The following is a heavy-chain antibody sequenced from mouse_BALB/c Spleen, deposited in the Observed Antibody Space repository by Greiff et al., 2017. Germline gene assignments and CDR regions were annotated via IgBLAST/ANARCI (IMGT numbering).Heavy chain of an antibody. Sequence: QVQLQQSGAELARPGASVKMSCKASGYTFTSYTMHWVKQRPGQGLEWIGYINPSSGYTNYNQKFKDKATLTADKSSSTAYMQLSSLTSEDSAVYYCARNYGNYRYYAMDYWGQGTSVTVAS. J-gene: IGHJ4*01. D-gene: IGHD2-1*01. V-gene: IGHV1-4*01. CDR1: GYTFTSYT. CDR2: INPSSGYT. CDR3: ARNYGNYRYYAMDY.